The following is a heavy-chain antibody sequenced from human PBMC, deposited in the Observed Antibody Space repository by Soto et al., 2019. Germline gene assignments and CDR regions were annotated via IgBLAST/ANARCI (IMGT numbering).Heavy chain of an antibody. V-gene: IGHV1-8*01. D-gene: IGHD3-22*01. CDR1: GYTYTSYD. Sequence: ASVKVSCKASGYTYTSYDINWVRQATGQGLEWMGWMNPNSGNTGYAQKFQGRVTMTRNTSISTAYMELSSLRSEDTAVYYCARGRYYYDSSGYYRDYYYGMDVWGQGTTVTVSS. CDR3: ARGRYYYDSSGYYRDYYYGMDV. J-gene: IGHJ6*01. CDR2: MNPNSGNT.